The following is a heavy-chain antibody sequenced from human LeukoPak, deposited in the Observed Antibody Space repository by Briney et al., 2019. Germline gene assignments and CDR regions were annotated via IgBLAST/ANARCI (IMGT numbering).Heavy chain of an antibody. CDR1: GFTFSSYS. Sequence: GGSLRLSCAASGFTFSSYSMNWVRQAPGKGLEWVSYISSSSSTIYYADSVKGRFTISRDNAKNSLYLQMNSLGDEDTAVYYCARGKYYGSGSPFDYWGQGTLVTVSS. J-gene: IGHJ4*02. CDR3: ARGKYYGSGSPFDY. CDR2: ISSSSSTI. D-gene: IGHD3-10*01. V-gene: IGHV3-48*02.